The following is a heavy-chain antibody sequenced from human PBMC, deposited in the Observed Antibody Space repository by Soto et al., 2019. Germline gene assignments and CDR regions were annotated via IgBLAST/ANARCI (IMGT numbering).Heavy chain of an antibody. CDR1: GFKFSYYD. V-gene: IGHV3-33*01. J-gene: IGHJ6*03. D-gene: IGHD3-16*01. CDR2: IWYDGGRD. CDR3: ARGTSHFYYYMDV. Sequence: QVQLVESGGGVVQPGTSLRLSCTASGFKFSYYDMHWVRQGPGKGLEWVAVIWYDGGRDYYSDSVEGRFTISRDNFKNTVYLEMNSLRVEDTAVYYCARGTSHFYYYMDVWGEGTTVTVSS.